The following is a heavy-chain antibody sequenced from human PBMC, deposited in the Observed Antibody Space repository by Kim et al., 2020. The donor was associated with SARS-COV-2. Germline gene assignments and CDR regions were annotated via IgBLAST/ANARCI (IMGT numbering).Heavy chain of an antibody. CDR1: GFTVSSNY. CDR2: IYSGGST. J-gene: IGHJ4*02. CDR3: ARNGKDYYDSSGHRSFDY. Sequence: GGSLRLSCAASGFTVSSNYMSWVRQAPGKGLEWVSVIYSGGSTYYADSVKGRFTISRDNSKNTLYLQMNSLRAEDTAVYYCARNGKDYYDSSGHRSFDYWGQGTLVTVSS. V-gene: IGHV3-53*01. D-gene: IGHD3-22*01.